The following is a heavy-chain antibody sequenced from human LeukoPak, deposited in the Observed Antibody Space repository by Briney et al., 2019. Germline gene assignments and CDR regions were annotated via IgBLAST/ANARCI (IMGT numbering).Heavy chain of an antibody. CDR2: IYHSGNT. CDR1: CGSFSGYS. J-gene: IGHJ3*02. CDR3: ARVAAKTTVVNSAFNI. Sequence: KTSETLSLTCAVYCGSFSGYSWNWIRQPPGKGLEWIGEIYHSGNTNYNPSLMSRVTISVDTSKNQFSLRLNSVTAADTAVYYCARVAAKTTVVNSAFNIWGHGTMTTVSS. D-gene: IGHD4-23*01. V-gene: IGHV4-34*01.